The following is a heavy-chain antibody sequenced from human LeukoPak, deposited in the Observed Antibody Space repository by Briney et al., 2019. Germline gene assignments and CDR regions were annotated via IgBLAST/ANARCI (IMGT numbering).Heavy chain of an antibody. V-gene: IGHV3-66*02. CDR2: IYSGGST. Sequence: GGSLRLSCTTSGFNFRAYWMGWVRQAPGKGLEWVSVIYSGGSTYYADSVKGRFTISRDNSKNTLYLQMNSLRAEDTAVYYCAKAIAVAGDYWGQGTLVTVSS. D-gene: IGHD6-19*01. J-gene: IGHJ4*02. CDR1: GFNFRAYW. CDR3: AKAIAVAGDY.